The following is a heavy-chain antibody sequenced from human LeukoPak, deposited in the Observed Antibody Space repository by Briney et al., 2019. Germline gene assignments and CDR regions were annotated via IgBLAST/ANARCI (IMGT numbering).Heavy chain of an antibody. D-gene: IGHD4/OR15-4a*01. CDR2: ISSSSTYI. CDR3: ARVRFAGPQAFDI. CDR1: TFTLSSYT. Sequence: PGGSLRLSCTASTFTLSSYTMNWVRQAPGKGLEWVSSISSSSTYINYADSVKGRFTISRDNAKNSMALQMNSLRAEDTAVYYCARVRFAGPQAFDIWGQGTMVTVAS. V-gene: IGHV3-21*01. J-gene: IGHJ3*02.